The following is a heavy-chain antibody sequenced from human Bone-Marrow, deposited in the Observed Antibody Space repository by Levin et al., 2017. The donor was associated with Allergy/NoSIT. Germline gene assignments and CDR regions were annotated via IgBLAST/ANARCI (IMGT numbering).Heavy chain of an antibody. CDR2: ISWNSAGR. CDR3: AKDVTDIAAVGYFDL. Sequence: GGSLRLSCVASGFTFDDFGMHWVRQAPGKGLEWVSGISWNSAGRGYADSVKGRFTISRDNTKHSLYLQMNSLGTEDTALYYCAKDVTDIAAVGYFDLWGRGTLVTVSS. J-gene: IGHJ2*01. V-gene: IGHV3-9*01. CDR1: GFTFDDFG. D-gene: IGHD6-25*01.